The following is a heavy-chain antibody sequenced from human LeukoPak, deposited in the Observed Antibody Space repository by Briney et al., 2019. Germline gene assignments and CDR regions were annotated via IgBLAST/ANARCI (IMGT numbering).Heavy chain of an antibody. V-gene: IGHV4-30-2*01. Sequence: SETLSLTCAVSGGSISSGGYSWSWIRQPPGKGLEWIGYIYHSGSTYYNPSLKSRATISVDRSKNQFSLKLSSVTAADTAVYYCARSVDMIGAFDIWGQGTMVTVSS. J-gene: IGHJ3*02. CDR1: GGSISSGGYS. CDR3: ARSVDMIGAFDI. D-gene: IGHD3-22*01. CDR2: IYHSGST.